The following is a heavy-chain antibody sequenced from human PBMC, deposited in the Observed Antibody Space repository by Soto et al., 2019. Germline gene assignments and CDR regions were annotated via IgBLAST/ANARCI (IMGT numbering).Heavy chain of an antibody. CDR2: INHSGST. J-gene: IGHJ6*02. V-gene: IGHV4-34*01. D-gene: IGHD3-10*01. CDR1: GGSFSGYY. Sequence: SETLSLTCTGSGGSFSGYYWTWIRQPPGTGLEWIGEINHSGSTNYNPSLKSRVTISVDTSKNQFSLKLTSVTAADTAVYYAVRGVIIEGSWGYYYSGMDVWGQGTTVTVSS. CDR3: VRGVIIEGSWGYYYSGMDV.